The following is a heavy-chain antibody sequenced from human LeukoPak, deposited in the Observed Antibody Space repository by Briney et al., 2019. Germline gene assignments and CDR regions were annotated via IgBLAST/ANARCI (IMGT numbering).Heavy chain of an antibody. V-gene: IGHV4-34*01. J-gene: IGHJ4*02. CDR3: ARAWATDYFDY. Sequence: SETLSLTCAVYGGSFSGYYWSWIRQPPGKGLEWIGEINHSGSTNYNPSLKSRVTMSVDTSKNQVSLKLSSVSAADTAVYYCARAWATDYFDYWGQGTLVTVSS. CDR1: GGSFSGYY. CDR2: INHSGST.